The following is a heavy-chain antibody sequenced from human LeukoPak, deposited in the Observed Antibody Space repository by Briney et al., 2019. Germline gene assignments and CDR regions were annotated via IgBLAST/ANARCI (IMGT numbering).Heavy chain of an antibody. CDR1: GFTFSSYA. Sequence: GGSLRLSCAASGFTFSSYAMSLVRQAPGKGLEWVSLINDSGGNTYYADSVKGRFTISRDNSKNTLFLKMSSLRAEDTAVYYCAKTSAGIRGGYFDYWGQGTLVTVSS. J-gene: IGHJ4*02. D-gene: IGHD3-10*01. CDR2: INDSGGNT. V-gene: IGHV3-23*01. CDR3: AKTSAGIRGGYFDY.